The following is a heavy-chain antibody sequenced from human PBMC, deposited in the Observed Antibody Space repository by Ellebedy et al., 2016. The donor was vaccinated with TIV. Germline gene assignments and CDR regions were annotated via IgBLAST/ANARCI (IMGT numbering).Heavy chain of an antibody. CDR1: GGSISSGSW. J-gene: IGHJ6*02. CDR3: AGAVFGTYGMDV. D-gene: IGHD1-7*01. Sequence: SETLSLXXAVSGGSISSGSWWSWVRQPPGKGLEWIGDIYRTGSTNYNPSLKSRVTISVDNSKNEFSLNLSSVTAADTAVYSCAGAVFGTYGMDVWGQGTTVTVSS. V-gene: IGHV4-4*02. CDR2: IYRTGST.